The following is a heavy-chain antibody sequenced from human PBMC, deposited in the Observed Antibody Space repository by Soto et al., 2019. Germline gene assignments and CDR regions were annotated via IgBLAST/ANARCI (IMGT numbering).Heavy chain of an antibody. Sequence: GGSLRLSCAASGFTFSSYAMSWVRQAPGKGLEWVSAISGSGGSTYYADSVKGRFTISRDNSKNTLYLQMNSLRAEDTAVYYCAKWGCSSTSCYFGFDYWGQGTLVTVSS. J-gene: IGHJ4*02. D-gene: IGHD2-2*01. V-gene: IGHV3-23*01. CDR2: ISGSGGST. CDR3: AKWGCSSTSCYFGFDY. CDR1: GFTFSSYA.